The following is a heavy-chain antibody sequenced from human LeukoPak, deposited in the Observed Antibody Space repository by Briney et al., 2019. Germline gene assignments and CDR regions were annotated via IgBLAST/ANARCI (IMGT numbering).Heavy chain of an antibody. D-gene: IGHD6-6*01. V-gene: IGHV4-4*07. CDR2: IYTSGST. J-gene: IGHJ3*02. CDR3: ARYIAARFLDAFDI. Sequence: SETLSLTCTVSGGSIRSYSWSWIRQPAGKGLEWIGRIYTSGSTNYNPSLKSRVTISVDTSKNQFSLKLSSVTAADTAVYYCARYIAARFLDAFDIWGQGTMVTVSS. CDR1: GGSIRSYS.